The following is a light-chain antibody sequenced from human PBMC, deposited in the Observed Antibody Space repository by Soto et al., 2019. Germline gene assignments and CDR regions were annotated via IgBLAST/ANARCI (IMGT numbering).Light chain of an antibody. Sequence: DIVMTQSPDSLAVSLGERATINCKSSQSVLYSSNNKNYLAWFQQKPGQSPKLLIYWASTRESGVPDRFSGSGSGTDFTLTISSLQAEDVAVYYCQQYYSLPLTFGGGTKVEI. CDR3: QQYYSLPLT. V-gene: IGKV4-1*01. CDR2: WAS. J-gene: IGKJ4*01. CDR1: QSVLYSSNNKNY.